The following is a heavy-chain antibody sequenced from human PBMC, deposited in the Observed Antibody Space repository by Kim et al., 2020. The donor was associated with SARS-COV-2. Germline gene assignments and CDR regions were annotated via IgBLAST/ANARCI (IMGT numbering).Heavy chain of an antibody. CDR3: ARVVSYAFDI. V-gene: IGHV4-34*01. J-gene: IGHJ3*02. Sequence: STNYNPSLKSRVTISVDTSKNQFSLKLSSVTAADTAVYYCARVVSYAFDIWGQGTMVTVSS. CDR2: ST.